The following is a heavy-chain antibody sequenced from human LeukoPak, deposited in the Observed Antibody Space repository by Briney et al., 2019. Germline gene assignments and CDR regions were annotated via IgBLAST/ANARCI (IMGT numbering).Heavy chain of an antibody. J-gene: IGHJ5*02. CDR3: ARGWYYVGEYWFDP. V-gene: IGHV1-2*02. CDR2: INPNSGGT. Sequence: ASVKVSCKASGYTFTGYYMHWVRQAPGQGLEWMGWINPNSGGTNYAQKFQGRVTMTRDTSISTAYMELSRLRSDDTAVYYCARGWYYVGEYWFDPWGQGTLVTVSS. CDR1: GYTFTGYY. D-gene: IGHD6-13*01.